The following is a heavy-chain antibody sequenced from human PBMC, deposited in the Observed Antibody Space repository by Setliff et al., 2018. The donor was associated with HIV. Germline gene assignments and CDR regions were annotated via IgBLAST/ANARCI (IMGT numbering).Heavy chain of an antibody. Sequence: ASVKVSCKASGYTFPNYGITWVRQAPGQGLEWMGIINPAGNPTSYAQKFQGRLTMTRDTSTNTVYMELSSLRSEDTAVYYCASAGAWQRNALDIWGQGTMVTVSS. CDR1: GYTFPNYG. D-gene: IGHD5-12*01. CDR2: INPAGNPT. CDR3: ASAGAWQRNALDI. J-gene: IGHJ3*02. V-gene: IGHV1-46*01.